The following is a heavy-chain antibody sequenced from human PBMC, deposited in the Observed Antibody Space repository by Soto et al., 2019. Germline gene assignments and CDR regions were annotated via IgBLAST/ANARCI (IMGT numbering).Heavy chain of an antibody. CDR2: IYYSGST. J-gene: IGHJ3*02. CDR1: GGSISSGGYY. D-gene: IGHD3-10*01. CDR3: ARDYYGSGSYYNEAFDAFDI. Sequence: SETLCLTCTVSGGSISSGGYYWSWIRQHPGKGLEWIGYIYYSGSTYYNPSLKSRVTISVDTSKNQFSLKLSSVTAADTAVYYCARDYYGSGSYYNEAFDAFDIWGQGTMVTVSS. V-gene: IGHV4-31*03.